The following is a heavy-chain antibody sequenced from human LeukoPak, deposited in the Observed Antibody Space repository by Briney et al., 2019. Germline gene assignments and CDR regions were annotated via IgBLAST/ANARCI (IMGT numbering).Heavy chain of an antibody. V-gene: IGHV3-7*01. J-gene: IGHJ4*02. Sequence: GSLRLSCVASGLSFSDHWMNWFRPAPGKGLEWVATIKKDGSEQYYVDSMKGRLTISRDNAKNSVYLQIHNRRAEDTAVYYCASGPDSSGWYLTCVYWGQGTLVTVSS. CDR2: IKKDGSEQ. CDR1: GLSFSDHW. CDR3: ASGPDSSGWYLTCVY. D-gene: IGHD6-19*01.